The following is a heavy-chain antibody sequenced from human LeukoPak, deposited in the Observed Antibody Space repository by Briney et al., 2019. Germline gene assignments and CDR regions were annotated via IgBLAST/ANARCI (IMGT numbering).Heavy chain of an antibody. D-gene: IGHD6-13*01. CDR3: ARKASGSWIPYFFDS. CDR2: IYYSGST. CDR1: GGSISSGGYY. V-gene: IGHV4-31*03. Sequence: SETLSLTCTVSGGSISSGGYYWSWIRQHPGKGLEWIGYIYYSGSTYYNPSLKSRVTISVDTSKNQFSLKLSSVTAADTAVYYCARKASGSWIPYFFDSWGQGTLVTVSS. J-gene: IGHJ4*02.